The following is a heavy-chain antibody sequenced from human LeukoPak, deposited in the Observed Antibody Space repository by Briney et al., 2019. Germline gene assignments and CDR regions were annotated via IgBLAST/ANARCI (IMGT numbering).Heavy chain of an antibody. D-gene: IGHD4-17*01. J-gene: IGHJ6*03. CDR3: ARGWSKDVRLRPGRYYMDV. CDR2: INHSGST. V-gene: IGHV4-34*01. CDR1: GGSFSGYY. Sequence: SETLSLTCAVYGGSFSGYYWSWIRQPPGKGLEWIGEINHSGSTNYNPSLKSRVTISVDTSKNQFSLKLSSVTAADPAVYYCARGWSKDVRLRPGRYYMDVWGKGTTVTVSS.